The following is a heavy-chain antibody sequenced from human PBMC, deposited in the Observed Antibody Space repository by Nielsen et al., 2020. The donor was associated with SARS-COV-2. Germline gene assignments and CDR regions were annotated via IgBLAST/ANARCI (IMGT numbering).Heavy chain of an antibody. CDR1: GFIFSSYS. V-gene: IGHV3-21*01. CDR2: ISSSGSYI. CDR3: ARLRYSGSSGGAFDI. D-gene: IGHD5-12*01. J-gene: IGHJ3*02. Sequence: GESLKISCAASGFIFSSYSMNWVRQAPGKGLEWVSSISSSGSYIYFADSVKGRFTISRDNAKNSLYLQMNSLRAEDTAVYYCARLRYSGSSGGAFDIWGQGTMVTVSS.